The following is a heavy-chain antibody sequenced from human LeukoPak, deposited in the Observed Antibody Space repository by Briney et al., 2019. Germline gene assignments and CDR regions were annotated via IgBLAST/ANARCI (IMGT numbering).Heavy chain of an antibody. J-gene: IGHJ6*03. CDR3: ARLGSFYYYTDV. CDR2: IYPGDSDT. V-gene: IGHV5-51*01. Sequence: GESLKISCQASGYTFTGAWIGWVRQMPGKGLEWMGLIYPGDSDTRYSQSFQGPVTISADKSPSTPYLRRSSLRAPDTAMYYCARLGSFYYYTDVWGTGTTVTVSS. CDR1: GYTFTGAW.